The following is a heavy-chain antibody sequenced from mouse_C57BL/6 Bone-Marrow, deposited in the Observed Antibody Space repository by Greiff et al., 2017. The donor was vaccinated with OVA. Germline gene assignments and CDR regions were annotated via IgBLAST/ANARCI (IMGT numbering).Heavy chain of an antibody. V-gene: IGHV1-55*01. D-gene: IGHD2-3*01. Sequence: QVQLQQPGAELVKPGASVKMSCKASGYTFTSYWITWVKQRPGQGLEWIGDLYPGSGRTNYNEKFKSKATLTVDTSSRTAYMQLSSLTSEDSAVYYSARCSISYDGYYGYFDVWGTGTTVTVSS. J-gene: IGHJ1*03. CDR1: GYTFTSYW. CDR3: ARCSISYDGYYGYFDV. CDR2: LYPGSGRT.